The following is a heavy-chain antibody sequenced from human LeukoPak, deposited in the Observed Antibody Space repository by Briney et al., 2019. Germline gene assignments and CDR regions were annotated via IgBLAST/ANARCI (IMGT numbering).Heavy chain of an antibody. V-gene: IGHV3-30*04. CDR3: ARDAGSGSYFDY. CDR1: GFTFSSYA. CDR2: ISYDGSNK. Sequence: PGRSLRLSCAASGFTFSSYAMHWVRQAPGKGLEWVAVISYDGSNKYYADSVKGRFTVSRDNSKNTLYLQMNSLRADDTAVYYRARDAGSGSYFDYWGQGTLVTVSS. D-gene: IGHD3-10*01. J-gene: IGHJ4*02.